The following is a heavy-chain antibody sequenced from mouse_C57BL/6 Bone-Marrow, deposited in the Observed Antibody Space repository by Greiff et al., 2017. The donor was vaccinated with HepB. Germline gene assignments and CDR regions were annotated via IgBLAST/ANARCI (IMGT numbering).Heavy chain of an antibody. CDR3: ARSTMITGAY. Sequence: VQLQQSGAELARPGASVKLSCKASGYTFTSYGISWVKQRTGQGLEWIGEIYPRSGNTYYNEKFKGKATLTADKSSTTAYMELRSLTSEDSAVYFCARSTMITGAYWGQGTVVTVSA. D-gene: IGHD2-4*01. CDR1: GYTFTSYG. J-gene: IGHJ3*01. CDR2: IYPRSGNT. V-gene: IGHV1-81*01.